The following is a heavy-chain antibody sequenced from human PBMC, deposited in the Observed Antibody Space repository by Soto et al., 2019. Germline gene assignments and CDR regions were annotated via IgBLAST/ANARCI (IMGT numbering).Heavy chain of an antibody. Sequence: QVQLVESGGGVVQPGRSLRLSCAASGFTFSSYGMHWVRQAPGKGLEWVAVISYDGSNKYYADSVKGRFTISRDNSKNTLYLQMNSLRAEDTAVYYCAKSAPTTGFDPWGQGTLVTVSS. D-gene: IGHD1-1*01. CDR2: ISYDGSNK. V-gene: IGHV3-30*18. CDR3: AKSAPTTGFDP. J-gene: IGHJ5*02. CDR1: GFTFSSYG.